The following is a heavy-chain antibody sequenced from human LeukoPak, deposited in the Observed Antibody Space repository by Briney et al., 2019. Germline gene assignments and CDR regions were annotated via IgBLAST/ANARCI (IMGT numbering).Heavy chain of an antibody. D-gene: IGHD5/OR15-5a*01. V-gene: IGHV1-69*13. CDR2: IIPIFGTA. CDR3: ARDSTVYEGLEY. J-gene: IGHJ4*02. CDR1: GGTFSSYA. Sequence: SVKVSCKASGGTFSSYAISWVRQAPGQGLEWMGGIIPIFGTANYAQKFQGRVTITADESTSTAYMELSSLRSEDTAVYYCARDSTVYEGLEYWGQGTLVTVSS.